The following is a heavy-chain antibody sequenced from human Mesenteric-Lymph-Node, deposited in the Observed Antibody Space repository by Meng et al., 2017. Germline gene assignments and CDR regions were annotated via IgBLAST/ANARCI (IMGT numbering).Heavy chain of an antibody. V-gene: IGHV4-34*01. J-gene: IGHJ5*02. CDR3: ARGQRALIRGYSWFDP. CDR2: INHGGST. CDR1: DASFSGYI. Sequence: QVQSQQWGPGLLKPSETLSLTCAVFDASFSGYINTWCRQPPGKGLEYIWEINHGGSTSYNPSLKSRVNISLDKSKNQVSLKLTSLTAADTALYYCARGQRALIRGYSWFDPWGQGTLVTVSS. D-gene: IGHD3-22*01.